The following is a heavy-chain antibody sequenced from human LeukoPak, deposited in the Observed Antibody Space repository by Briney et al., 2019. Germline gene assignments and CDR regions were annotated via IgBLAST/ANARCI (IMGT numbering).Heavy chain of an antibody. J-gene: IGHJ4*02. V-gene: IGHV3-7*01. CDR2: IKEDGSDK. D-gene: IGHD1-20*01. CDR1: GFTFSNYW. CDR3: VPLNWNPPGDFDR. Sequence: NPGGSLRLSCAASGFTFSNYWMNWVRQAPGKGLEWVANIKEDGSDKYYVDSVKGRFSISKDNAKNSLYLQMNSLRVEDTAVYYCVPLNWNPPGDFDRWGQGTLVTVSS.